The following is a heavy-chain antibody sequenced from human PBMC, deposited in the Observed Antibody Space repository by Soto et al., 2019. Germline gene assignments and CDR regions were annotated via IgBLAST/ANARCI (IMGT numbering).Heavy chain of an antibody. V-gene: IGHV1-69*08. CDR2: ITPSLNKA. D-gene: IGHD2-21*02. CDR1: GGTLGTYS. CDR3: ASEVDCGGDCPKGFDP. Sequence: SVKVSCKASGGTLGTYSMSWVRQAPGQGLEWMGRITPSLNKATYAQKFQGRVTITAGKSTSTSFMQLSSLRSEDTAVYYCASEVDCGGDCPKGFDPWGQGTLVNVSS. J-gene: IGHJ5*02.